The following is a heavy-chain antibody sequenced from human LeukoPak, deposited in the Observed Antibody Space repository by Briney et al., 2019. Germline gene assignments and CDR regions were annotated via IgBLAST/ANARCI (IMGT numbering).Heavy chain of an antibody. Sequence: SETLSLTCAVYGGSFSGYYWSWLRQPPGKGLEWIGEINHSGSTNYNPSLKSRVTISVDTSKNQFSLKLSSVTAADTAVYYCASRLKYCSGGSCYSGYYYYGMDGWGQGTTVTVAS. D-gene: IGHD2-15*01. CDR3: ASRLKYCSGGSCYSGYYYYGMDG. J-gene: IGHJ6*02. CDR1: GGSFSGYY. V-gene: IGHV4-34*01. CDR2: INHSGST.